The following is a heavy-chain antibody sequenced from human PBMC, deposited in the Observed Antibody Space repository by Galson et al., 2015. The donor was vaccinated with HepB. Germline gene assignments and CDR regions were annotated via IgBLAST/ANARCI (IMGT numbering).Heavy chain of an antibody. CDR3: ARGQVSLGYCSGGSCYSRWFDP. J-gene: IGHJ5*02. V-gene: IGHV3-33*01. CDR1: GFTFSSYG. CDR2: IWYDGSNK. Sequence: SLRLSCAASGFTFSSYGMHWVRQAPGKGLEWVAVIWYDGSNKYYADSVKGRFTISRDNSKNTLYLQMNSLRAEDTAVYYCARGQVSLGYCSGGSCYSRWFDPWGQGTLVTVSS. D-gene: IGHD2-15*01.